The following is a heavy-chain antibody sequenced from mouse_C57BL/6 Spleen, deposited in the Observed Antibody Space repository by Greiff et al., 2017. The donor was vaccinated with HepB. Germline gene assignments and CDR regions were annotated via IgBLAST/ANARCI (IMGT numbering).Heavy chain of an antibody. Sequence: EVQGVESGGGLVKPGGSLKLSCAASGFTFSDYGMHWVRQAPEKGLEWVAYISSGSSTIYYADTVKGRFTISRDNAKNTLFLQMTSLRSEDTAMYYCASTYDYDGYYAMDYWGQGTSVTVSS. CDR3: ASTYDYDGYYAMDY. J-gene: IGHJ4*01. D-gene: IGHD2-4*01. V-gene: IGHV5-17*01. CDR1: GFTFSDYG. CDR2: ISSGSSTI.